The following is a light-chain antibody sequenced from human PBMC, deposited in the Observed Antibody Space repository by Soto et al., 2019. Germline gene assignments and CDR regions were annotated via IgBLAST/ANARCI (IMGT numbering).Light chain of an antibody. CDR2: AAS. J-gene: IGKJ1*01. CDR3: QQSDSTPWT. V-gene: IGKV1-39*01. Sequence: DIQMTQFPSSLSASVGDRVTITCRASQSISSYLNWYQQKPGKAPKLLIYAASSLQSGVPSRFSGSGSGTDFTLTISRLQPEDFATYCCQQSDSTPWTFGQGTKVEIK. CDR1: QSISSY.